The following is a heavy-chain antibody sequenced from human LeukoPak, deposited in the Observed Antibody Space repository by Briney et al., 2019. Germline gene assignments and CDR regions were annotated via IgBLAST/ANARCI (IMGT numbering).Heavy chain of an antibody. Sequence: GGSLRLSCAASGFTFSSYAMSWVRQAPGKGLEWVSAISGSGGSTYYADSVKGRFTISRDNSKNTLYLQMNSLRAEDTAVYCCAKAGYYDSSGPTSGFRYWGQGTLVTVSS. CDR3: AKAGYYDSSGPTSGFRY. J-gene: IGHJ4*02. CDR1: GFTFSSYA. D-gene: IGHD3-22*01. V-gene: IGHV3-23*01. CDR2: ISGSGGST.